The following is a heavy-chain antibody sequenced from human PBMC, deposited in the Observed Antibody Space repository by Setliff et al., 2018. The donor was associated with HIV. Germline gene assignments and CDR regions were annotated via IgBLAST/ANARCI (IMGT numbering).Heavy chain of an antibody. CDR2: IYTSGST. CDR1: GGYISSYY. CDR3: ARVPPRIAVAGLYMDV. D-gene: IGHD6-19*01. Sequence: ASETLSLTCTVSGGYISSYYWSWIRQPAGKGLEWIGRIYTSGSTNYNPSIKSRVTMSVDTSKNQFSLKLSSVTAADTAVYYCARVPPRIAVAGLYMDVWGKGTTVTVSS. J-gene: IGHJ6*03. V-gene: IGHV4-4*07.